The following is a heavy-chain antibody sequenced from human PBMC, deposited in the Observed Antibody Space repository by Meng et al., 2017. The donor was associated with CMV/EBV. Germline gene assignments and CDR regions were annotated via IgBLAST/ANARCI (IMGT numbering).Heavy chain of an antibody. Sequence: GESLKISCAASGFTFSSYGMHWVRQAPGKGLEWVAFIRYDGSNKYYEDSVKGRFTISRDNSKNTLYLQMNSLRAEDTAAYYCAKGVPAAIGAKMELKTFDYWGQGTLVTVSS. CDR1: GFTFSSYG. V-gene: IGHV3-30*02. CDR3: AKGVPAAIGAKMELKTFDY. D-gene: IGHD2-2*02. J-gene: IGHJ4*02. CDR2: IRYDGSNK.